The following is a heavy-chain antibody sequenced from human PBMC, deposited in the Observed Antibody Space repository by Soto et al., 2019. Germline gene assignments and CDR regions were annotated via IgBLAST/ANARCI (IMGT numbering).Heavy chain of an antibody. D-gene: IGHD3-9*01. CDR3: AVDILTGYYGVVGY. CDR1: GFSLSTSGVG. Sequence: QITLKESGPTLVKPTQTLTLTCTFSGFSLSTSGVGVGWIRQPPGKALEWLALIYWDDDKRYSPSLKSRLTITKDTSKNQVVLTMTIMDPVDTATYYCAVDILTGYYGVVGYWGQGTLVTVSS. CDR2: IYWDDDK. J-gene: IGHJ4*02. V-gene: IGHV2-5*02.